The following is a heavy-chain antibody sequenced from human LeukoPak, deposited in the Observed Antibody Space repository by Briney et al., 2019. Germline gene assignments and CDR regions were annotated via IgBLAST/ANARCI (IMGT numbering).Heavy chain of an antibody. CDR1: GYTFTSYG. CDR2: ISAYNGNT. V-gene: IGHV1-18*01. J-gene: IGHJ6*02. D-gene: IGHD2-2*01. CDR3: ARDPTTDIVVVPAAIPIPHYYYYYGMDV. Sequence: ASEKVSCKASGYTFTSYGISWVRQAPGQGLEWMGWISAYNGNTNYAQKLQGRVTMTTDTSTSTAYMELRSLRSDDTAVYYCARDPTTDIVVVPAAIPIPHYYYYYGMDVWGQGTTVTVSS.